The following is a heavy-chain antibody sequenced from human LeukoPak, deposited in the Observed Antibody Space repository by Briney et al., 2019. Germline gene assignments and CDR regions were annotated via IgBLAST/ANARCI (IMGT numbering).Heavy chain of an antibody. CDR3: AKRGVVIRVILVGFHKEAYYFDS. D-gene: IGHD3-22*01. V-gene: IGHV3-23*01. Sequence: GGSLRLSCAVSGISLSNYGMSWVRQAPGKGLEWVAGISGSGGSTNYADSVRGRFTISRDNPKNTLYLQMNRLRAEDTAVYFCAKRGVVIRVILVGFHKEAYYFDSWGQGALVTVSS. CDR1: GISLSNYG. CDR2: ISGSGGST. J-gene: IGHJ4*02.